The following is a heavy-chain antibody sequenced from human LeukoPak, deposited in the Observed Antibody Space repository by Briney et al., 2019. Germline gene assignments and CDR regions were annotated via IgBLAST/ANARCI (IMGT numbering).Heavy chain of an antibody. Sequence: PGGSLRLSCAASGFTFSSYGMHWVRQAPGKGLEWVAVISYDGSNKYYADSVKGRFTISRGNSKNTLYLQMNSLRAEDTAVYYCANLSPRYPGPVGYWGQGTLVTVSS. CDR2: ISYDGSNK. CDR1: GFTFSSYG. D-gene: IGHD1-14*01. CDR3: ANLSPRYPGPVGY. V-gene: IGHV3-30*18. J-gene: IGHJ4*02.